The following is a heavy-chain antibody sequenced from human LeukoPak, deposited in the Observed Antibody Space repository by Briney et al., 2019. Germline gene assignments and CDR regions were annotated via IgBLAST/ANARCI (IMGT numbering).Heavy chain of an antibody. D-gene: IGHD2-15*01. CDR3: ARDRGSGTEYFDY. V-gene: IGHV3-33*01. CDR1: GFTFSNYG. CDR2: IWYDGNNK. J-gene: IGHJ4*02. Sequence: PGGSLRLAFAAAGFTFSNYGMHWVRQAPGKGLEWVAVIWYDGNNKYYADSVKGRFTISRDNSKNTLYLQMNSLRAEDTAVYYCARDRGSGTEYFDYWGQGTLVTVSS.